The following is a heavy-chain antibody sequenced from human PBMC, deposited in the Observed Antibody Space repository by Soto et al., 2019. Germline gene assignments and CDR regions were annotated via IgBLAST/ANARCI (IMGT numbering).Heavy chain of an antibody. CDR3: AKARTTVTPAY. Sequence: PGGSLRLSCAASRFAFSSYAMSWVRQAPGKGLEWVSGITNSGGSTYYADSVKGRFTISRDNSKNTLYLQMNSLRAEDTAVYYCAKARTTVTPAYWGQGXLVTVSS. J-gene: IGHJ4*02. CDR2: ITNSGGST. CDR1: RFAFSSYA. V-gene: IGHV3-23*01. D-gene: IGHD4-17*01.